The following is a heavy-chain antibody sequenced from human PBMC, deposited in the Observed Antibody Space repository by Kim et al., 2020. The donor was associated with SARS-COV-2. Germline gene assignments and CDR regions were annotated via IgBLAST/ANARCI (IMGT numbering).Heavy chain of an antibody. J-gene: IGHJ4*02. CDR2: INHSGST. Sequence: SETLSLTCAVYGGSFSGYYWSWIRQPPGKGLEWIGEINHSGSTNYNPSFKSRVTISVDTSKNQFSLKLSSVTAADTAVYYCARTRYSSGWYGYWGQGTLVTVSS. V-gene: IGHV4-34*01. D-gene: IGHD6-19*01. CDR3: ARTRYSSGWYGY. CDR1: GGSFSGYY.